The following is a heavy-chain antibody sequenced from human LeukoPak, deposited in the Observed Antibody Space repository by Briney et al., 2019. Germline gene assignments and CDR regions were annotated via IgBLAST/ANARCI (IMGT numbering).Heavy chain of an antibody. CDR1: GFSFSSYS. CDR3: ARWSTYDSSTYSYVNGFDI. V-gene: IGHV3-21*01. Sequence: GGSLRLSCAASGFSFSSYSMNWVRQAPGKGLEWVSSISGSSSYINYADSVKGRFTISRDNARNSLYLQMNSLRAEDTAVYYCARWSTYDSSTYSYVNGFDIWGQGTMVTVSS. J-gene: IGHJ3*02. CDR2: ISGSSSYI. D-gene: IGHD3-22*01.